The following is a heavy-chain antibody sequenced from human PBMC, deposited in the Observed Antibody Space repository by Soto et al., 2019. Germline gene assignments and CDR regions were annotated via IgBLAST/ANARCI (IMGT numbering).Heavy chain of an antibody. CDR3: ARVQVYDILTGFEPRAFDI. CDR1: GGSISSYY. CDR2: IYYSGST. V-gene: IGHV4-59*12. D-gene: IGHD3-9*01. J-gene: IGHJ3*02. Sequence: PSETLSLTCTVSGGSISSYYWSWIRQPPGKGLEWNGYIYYSGSTNYNPSLKSRITITVDTSKNQFSLKLNSVTAADTAVYYCARVQVYDILTGFEPRAFDIWGQGTMVTVSS.